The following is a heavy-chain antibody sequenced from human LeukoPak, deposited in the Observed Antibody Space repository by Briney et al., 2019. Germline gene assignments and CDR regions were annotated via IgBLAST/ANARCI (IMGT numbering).Heavy chain of an antibody. V-gene: IGHV4-61*02. Sequence: SETLSLTCTVSGGSISSGSYYWSWIRQPAGKGLEWIGRIYTSGSTNYNPSLKSRVTISVDTSKNQFSLKLSSVTAADTAVYYCARRGFAMVRGVTEPNYYYYYMDVWGKGTTVTISS. CDR1: GGSISSGSYY. J-gene: IGHJ6*03. CDR2: IYTSGST. D-gene: IGHD3-10*01. CDR3: ARRGFAMVRGVTEPNYYYYYMDV.